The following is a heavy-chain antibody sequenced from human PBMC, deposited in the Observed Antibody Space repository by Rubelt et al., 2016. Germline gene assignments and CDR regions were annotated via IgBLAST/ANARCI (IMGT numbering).Heavy chain of an antibody. D-gene: IGHD6-6*01. CDR3: ARVYTSTSGRGLDY. CDR2: IKQDGSEK. CDR1: GFTLSSYW. V-gene: IGHV3-7*03. Sequence: EVQLVESGGGLVQPGGSLRLSCAASGFTLSSYWMHWVRQAPGKGLEWVANIKQDGSEKYYVDSVKGRFTISRDNAKNSLYLQMNSLRADDTAIYYCARVYTSTSGRGLDYWGQGTLVTVSS. J-gene: IGHJ4*02.